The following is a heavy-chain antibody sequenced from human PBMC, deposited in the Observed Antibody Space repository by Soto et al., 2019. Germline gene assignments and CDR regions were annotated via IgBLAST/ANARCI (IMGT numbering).Heavy chain of an antibody. CDR1: GFTFSSYS. CDR2: ISSSSSYI. CDR3: ARDHRVVTPFDAFDI. Sequence: EVQLVESGGGLVKPGGSLRLSCAASGFTFSSYSMNWVRQAPGKGLEWVSSISSSSSYIYYADSVKGRFTISRDNAKNSLYLQMNSLRAEDTAVYYRARDHRVVTPFDAFDIWGQGTMVTVSS. J-gene: IGHJ3*02. V-gene: IGHV3-21*01. D-gene: IGHD2-21*02.